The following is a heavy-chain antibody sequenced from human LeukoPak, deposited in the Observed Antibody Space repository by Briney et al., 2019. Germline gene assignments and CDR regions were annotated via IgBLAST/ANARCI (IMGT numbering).Heavy chain of an antibody. D-gene: IGHD6-25*01. J-gene: IGHJ4*02. CDR2: IKQDGSEK. Sequence: GGSLRLSCAASGLTFTNYWLSWVRQAPGKGLEWVANIKQDGSEKYYVDSVVGRFTISRDNAKNTLSLQMNSLRAEDTAVYYCARGSGIITGSDEWAQGTLVTVSS. CDR3: ARGSGIITGSDE. V-gene: IGHV3-7*01. CDR1: GLTFTNYW.